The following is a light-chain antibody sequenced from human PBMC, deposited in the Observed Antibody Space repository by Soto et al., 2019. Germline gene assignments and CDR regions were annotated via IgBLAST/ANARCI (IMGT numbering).Light chain of an antibody. CDR2: DVT. CDR1: SNDVGGYKY. CDR3: CSYAGSNTFAV. V-gene: IGLV2-11*01. J-gene: IGLJ1*01. Sequence: QSVLTQPRSVSGSPGQSVTISCTGTSNDVGGYKYVSWYHQNPGKAPKLMIYDVTKRPSGVPDRFSGSKSGNTASLTISGLQAEDEADYYCCSYAGSNTFAVFGTGTKLTVL.